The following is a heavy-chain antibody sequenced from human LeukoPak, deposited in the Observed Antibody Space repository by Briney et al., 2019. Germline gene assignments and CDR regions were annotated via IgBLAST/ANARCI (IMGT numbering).Heavy chain of an antibody. V-gene: IGHV3-53*01. CDR2: IYSGGST. J-gene: IGHJ6*02. CDR3: ARVVWNLYRASCMDV. CDR1: GFTFSSYA. D-gene: IGHD1-1*01. Sequence: GGSLRLSCAASGFTFSSYAMSWVRQAPGKGLEWVSVIYSGGSTYYADSVKGRFTISRDNSKNTLYLQMNSLRAEDTAVYYCARVVWNLYRASCMDVWGQGTTVTVSS.